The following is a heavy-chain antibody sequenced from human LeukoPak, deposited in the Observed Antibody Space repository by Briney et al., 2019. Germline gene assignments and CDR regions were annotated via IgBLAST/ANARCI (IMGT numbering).Heavy chain of an antibody. Sequence: GGSLRLSCAASGFTFSSYSMNWVRQAPGKGLEWVANIKQDGSDKYYVDSVKGRFTISRDNAENSLYLQMNSLRAEDTAVYYCARVKYSTTCMDCWGQGTPVTVSS. V-gene: IGHV3-7*04. J-gene: IGHJ4*02. D-gene: IGHD2-8*01. CDR1: GFTFSSYS. CDR3: ARVKYSTTCMDC. CDR2: IKQDGSDK.